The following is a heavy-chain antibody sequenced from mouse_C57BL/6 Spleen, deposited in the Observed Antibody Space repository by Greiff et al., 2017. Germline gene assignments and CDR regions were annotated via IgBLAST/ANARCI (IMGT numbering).Heavy chain of an antibody. D-gene: IGHD2-10*02. V-gene: IGHV1-52*01. CDR3: ARRSISYWYFDV. CDR1: GYTFTSYW. J-gene: IGHJ1*03. Sequence: QVQLQQPGAELVRPGSSVKLSCKASGYTFTSYWMHWVKQRPIQGLEWIGNIDPSDIETHYNQKFKDKATLTVDKSSSTAYMQLSSLTSEDSAVYYCARRSISYWYFDVWCTGTTVTVSS. CDR2: IDPSDIET.